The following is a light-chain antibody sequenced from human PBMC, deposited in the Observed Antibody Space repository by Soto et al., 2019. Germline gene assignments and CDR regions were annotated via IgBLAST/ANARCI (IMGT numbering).Light chain of an antibody. J-gene: IGLJ1*01. CDR2: EVN. V-gene: IGLV2-14*01. CDR1: SSDIGYYTY. CDR3: SSFRTGTTL. Sequence: QSVLTQPASVSGSPGQSITISCTGTSSDIGYYTYVSWSQQHPGEAPKLIIYEVNNRPSGVSPSFSGSKSGNTASLTISGLQAEDEADYYCSSFRTGTTLFGTGTKVTV.